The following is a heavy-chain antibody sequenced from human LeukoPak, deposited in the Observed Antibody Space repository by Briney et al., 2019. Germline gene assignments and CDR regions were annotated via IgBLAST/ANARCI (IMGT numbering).Heavy chain of an antibody. CDR2: ISSSSSYI. V-gene: IGHV3-21*01. D-gene: IGHD2-2*01. CDR1: GFTFSSYS. Sequence: PGGSLRLSCAASGFTFSSYSMNWVRQAPGKGLEWVSSISSSSSYIYYADSVKGRFTISRDNAKNSLYLQMNSLRAEDTAVYYCARDEEYCSSTSCYCPLGMDVWGQGTTVTVSS. CDR3: ARDEEYCSSTSCYCPLGMDV. J-gene: IGHJ6*02.